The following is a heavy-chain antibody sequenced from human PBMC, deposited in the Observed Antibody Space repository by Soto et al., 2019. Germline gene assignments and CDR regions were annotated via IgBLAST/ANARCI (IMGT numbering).Heavy chain of an antibody. J-gene: IGHJ4*02. CDR1: VFTFSDHY. Sequence: PVGSLRLSCAASVFTFSDHYMSWIRQAPGKWLEWIGYSSNSGSFTRYADSVKGRFSISRDNAKNSLYLQINSLRGDDTAIYYCVRSGDNSNLLEYWGQGTPVIVSS. V-gene: IGHV3-11*06. CDR2: SSNSGSFT. CDR3: VRSGDNSNLLEY. D-gene: IGHD1-1*01.